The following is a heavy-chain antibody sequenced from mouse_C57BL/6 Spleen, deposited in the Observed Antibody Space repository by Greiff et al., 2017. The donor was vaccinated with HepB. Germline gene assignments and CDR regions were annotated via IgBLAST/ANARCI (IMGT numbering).Heavy chain of an antibody. CDR1: GFTFTDYY. CDR3: ARYPSNSRYFDY. D-gene: IGHD4-1*01. CDR2: IRNKANGYTT. Sequence: EVQVVESGGGLVQPGGSLSLSCAASGFTFTDYYMSWVRQPPGKALEWLGFIRNKANGYTTEYSASVKGRFTISRDNSQSILYLQMNALRAEDSATYYCARYPSNSRYFDYWGQGTTLTVSS. J-gene: IGHJ2*01. V-gene: IGHV7-3*01.